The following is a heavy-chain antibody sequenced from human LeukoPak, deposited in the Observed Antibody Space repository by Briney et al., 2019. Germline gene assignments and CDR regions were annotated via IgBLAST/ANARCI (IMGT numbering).Heavy chain of an antibody. D-gene: IGHD6-19*01. J-gene: IGHJ4*02. CDR1: GFTFSIYA. CDR3: AKEEWLGKMNFFDY. CDR2: ISGSGGGDST. V-gene: IGHV3-23*01. Sequence: GGSLRLSCAASGFTFSIYAMSWVRQAPGKGLEWVSSISGSGGGDSTYYADSVKGRYTVSRDSSKNTLYLQMNRLRAEDTAVYYCAKEEWLGKMNFFDYWGQGTLVTVSS.